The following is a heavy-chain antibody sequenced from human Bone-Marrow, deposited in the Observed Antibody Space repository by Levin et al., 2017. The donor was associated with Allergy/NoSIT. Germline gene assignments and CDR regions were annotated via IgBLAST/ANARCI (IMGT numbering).Heavy chain of an antibody. Sequence: SQTLSLTCTVSGGSISSTGFFWGWLRQPPGKGLEWIGSFHYGERTHYNPSLQSRLTISFDTSKSQFSLKLNSVTAADTAVYYCAGSGSFSRGLDYWGQGMLVTVSS. V-gene: IGHV4-39*07. CDR3: AGSGSFSRGLDY. CDR2: FHYGERT. CDR1: GGSISSTGFF. J-gene: IGHJ4*02. D-gene: IGHD1-26*01.